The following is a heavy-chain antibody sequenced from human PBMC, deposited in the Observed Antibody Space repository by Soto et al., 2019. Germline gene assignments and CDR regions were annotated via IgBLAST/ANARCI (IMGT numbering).Heavy chain of an antibody. J-gene: IGHJ5*02. CDR2: IYYSGST. Sequence: KPSETLSLTCSVSGGSISSGDYYWSWIRQPPGKGLEWIGYIYYSGSTYYNPSLKSRVTIPVDTSKNQFSLKLSSVTAADTAVYYCARWGIVATRHWFDPWGQGTLVTVSS. CDR1: GGSISSGDYY. CDR3: ARWGIVATRHWFDP. D-gene: IGHD5-12*01. V-gene: IGHV4-30-4*01.